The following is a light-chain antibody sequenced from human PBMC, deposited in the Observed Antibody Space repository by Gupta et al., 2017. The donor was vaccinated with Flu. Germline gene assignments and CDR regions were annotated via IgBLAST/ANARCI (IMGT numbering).Light chain of an antibody. Sequence: QSALTQPASVSGSPGQSITISCTGTSSDVGDYNYVSWYQHQPGKAPKLMIYEVSNRPSGVSNRCSGSNSGNTASLTISGLQAEDEADYYCSSYTSSTTRVFGTGTKVTVL. CDR2: EVS. CDR3: SSYTSSTTRV. V-gene: IGLV2-14*01. CDR1: SSDVGDYNY. J-gene: IGLJ1*01.